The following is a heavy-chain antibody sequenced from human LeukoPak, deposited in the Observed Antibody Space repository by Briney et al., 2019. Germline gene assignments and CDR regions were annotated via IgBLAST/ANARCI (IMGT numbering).Heavy chain of an antibody. CDR2: IIPIFGTA. D-gene: IGHD5-18*01. CDR3: ARDGYSYGRDAFDI. J-gene: IGHJ3*02. CDR1: GGTFSSYA. V-gene: IGHV1-69*06. Sequence: SVKVPCKASGGTFSSYAISWVRQAPGQGLEWMGGIIPIFGTANYAQKFQGRVTITADKSTSTAYMELSSLRSEDTAVYYCARDGYSYGRDAFDIWGQGTMVTVSS.